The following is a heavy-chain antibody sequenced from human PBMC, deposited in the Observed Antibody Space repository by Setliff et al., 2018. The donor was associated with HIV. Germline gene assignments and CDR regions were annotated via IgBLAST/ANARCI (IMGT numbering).Heavy chain of an antibody. CDR2: IYYSVST. D-gene: IGHD3-3*01. J-gene: IGHJ4*02. CDR3: ARESALSGQSD. CDR1: GGSMNSHY. Sequence: SETLSLTCTVSGGSMNSHYWSWIRQSPGRGLEWIGYIYYSVSTKYNPSLKSRVSMSIDTSKNQFSLKMSSVTAADTAVYYCARESALSGQSDWGQGSRVTVSS. V-gene: IGHV4-59*11.